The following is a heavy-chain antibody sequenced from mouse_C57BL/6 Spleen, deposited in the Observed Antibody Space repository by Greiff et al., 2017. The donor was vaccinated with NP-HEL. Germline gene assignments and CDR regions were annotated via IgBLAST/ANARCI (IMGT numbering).Heavy chain of an antibody. V-gene: IGHV1-61*01. CDR3: ARGGLDYDEERFAY. J-gene: IGHJ3*01. Sequence: QVQLKQPGAELVRPGSSVKLSCKASGYTFTSYWMDWVKQRPGQGLEWIGNIYPSDSETHYNQKFKDKATLTVDKSSSTAYMQLSSLTSEDSAVYYCARGGLDYDEERFAYWGQGTLVTVSA. CDR2: IYPSDSET. D-gene: IGHD2-4*01. CDR1: GYTFTSYW.